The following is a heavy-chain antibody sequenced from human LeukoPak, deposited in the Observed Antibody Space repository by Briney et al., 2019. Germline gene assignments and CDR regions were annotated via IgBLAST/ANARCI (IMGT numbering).Heavy chain of an antibody. CDR3: ARGRYGSGWFKEKTWFDP. D-gene: IGHD6-19*01. CDR2: IYYSGST. Sequence: PSETLSLTCAVYGGSFSGYYWSWLRQSPGKGLEWIGYIYYSGSTNYNPSLKSRVTISVDTSKNQFSLKLSSVTAADTAVYYCARGRYGSGWFKEKTWFDPWGQGALVTVSS. J-gene: IGHJ5*02. V-gene: IGHV4-59*01. CDR1: GGSFSGYY.